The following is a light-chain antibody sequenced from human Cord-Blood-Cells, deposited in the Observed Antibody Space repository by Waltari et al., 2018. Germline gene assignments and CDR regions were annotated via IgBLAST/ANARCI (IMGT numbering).Light chain of an antibody. CDR3: QQYNSYWT. CDR2: KAS. Sequence: DIQMTQSPSTLSASVGDRVTITCRASQSISSWLAWYQQRPGKAPKLLIYKASSLESGVPSRFSGSGSGTEFTLTISSRQPDDFATYYCQQYNSYWTVGQGTKVEIK. V-gene: IGKV1-5*03. CDR1: QSISSW. J-gene: IGKJ1*01.